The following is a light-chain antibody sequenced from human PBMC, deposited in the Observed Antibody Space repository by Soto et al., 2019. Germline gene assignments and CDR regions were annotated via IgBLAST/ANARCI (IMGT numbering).Light chain of an antibody. V-gene: IGKV3-11*01. CDR2: DAS. CDR1: QSVSSY. J-gene: IGKJ4*01. Sequence: EIVLTQSPATLSLPPGERATLSCRASQSVSSYLAWYQQKPGQAPRLLIYDASNRATGIPARFSGSGSGTDFTLTISSLEPEDFAVYYCQQRSNCPLTFGGGTKVEIK. CDR3: QQRSNCPLT.